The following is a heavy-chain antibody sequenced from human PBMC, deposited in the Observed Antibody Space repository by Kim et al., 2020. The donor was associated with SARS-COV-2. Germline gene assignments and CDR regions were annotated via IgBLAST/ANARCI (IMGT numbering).Heavy chain of an antibody. V-gene: IGHV4-39*01. CDR1: GGSISSSFNY. D-gene: IGHD3-22*01. CDR3: ARLPHDSSGYVDS. J-gene: IGHJ4*02. CDR2: VYHSGST. Sequence: SETLSLTCTVSGGSISSSFNYWGWIRQPPGKGLEWIGSVYHSGSTYDSPSLKSRVTVSVDTSKNEFSLKVTSVTAADTAVYFCARLPHDSSGYVDSWGQRILVTVSS.